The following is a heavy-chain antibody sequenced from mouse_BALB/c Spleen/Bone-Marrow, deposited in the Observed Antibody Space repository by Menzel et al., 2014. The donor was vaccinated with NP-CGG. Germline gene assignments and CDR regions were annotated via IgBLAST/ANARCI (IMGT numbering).Heavy chain of an antibody. Sequence: QVQLKQSGAELAKPGASLEMSCKASGYTFTSYWMHWVKQRPGQGLEWIGYINPSTDYTEYNQKFKDKATLTADKSSSTAFMQLSSLTSEDSAVYYCARRAYGGSYGLAYWGQGTLVTVSA. CDR2: INPSTDYT. J-gene: IGHJ3*01. CDR1: GYTFTSYW. V-gene: IGHV1-7*01. CDR3: ARRAYGGSYGLAY. D-gene: IGHD1-1*01.